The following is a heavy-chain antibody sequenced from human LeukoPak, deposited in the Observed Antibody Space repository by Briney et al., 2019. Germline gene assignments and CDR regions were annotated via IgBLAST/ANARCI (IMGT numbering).Heavy chain of an antibody. D-gene: IGHD6-13*01. V-gene: IGHV4-59*08. CDR3: ARLPGIAAV. CDR1: GGSTSRYY. CDR2: IYYSGST. J-gene: IGHJ1*01. Sequence: PSETLSLTCTVSGGSTSRYYWSWIRQPPGKSLEWIGYIYYSGSTTYNSSLKSRVTISIDTSNNRFSLNLTSVTAADTAVYYCARLPGIAAVWGQGTLVIVSS.